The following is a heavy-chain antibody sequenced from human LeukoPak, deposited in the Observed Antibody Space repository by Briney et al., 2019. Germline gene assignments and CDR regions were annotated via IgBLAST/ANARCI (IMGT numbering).Heavy chain of an antibody. D-gene: IGHD6-19*01. CDR2: ISWNSGSI. J-gene: IGHJ4*02. Sequence: QSGGSLRLSCAASGFTFDDYAMHWVRHAPGKGLEWVSGISWNSGSIGYADSVKGRFTISRDNAKNSLYLQMNSLRAEDTALYYCAKADGYSSGGTEAWGQGTLVTVSS. CDR3: AKADGYSSGGTEA. CDR1: GFTFDDYA. V-gene: IGHV3-9*01.